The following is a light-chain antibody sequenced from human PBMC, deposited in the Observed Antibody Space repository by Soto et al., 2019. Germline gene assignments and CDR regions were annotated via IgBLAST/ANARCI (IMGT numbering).Light chain of an antibody. J-gene: IGLJ2*01. CDR2: ANS. V-gene: IGLV1-40*01. CDR3: QSYDSSLSGSLV. CDR1: SSNFGAGYD. Sequence: QPVLTQPPSVSGAPGQRITISCTGSSSNFGAGYDVHWYQQLPGTAPKLLIYANSNRPSGVPDRFSGSKSGTSASLAITGLQAEDEADYYCQSYDSSLSGSLVFGGGTKLIVL.